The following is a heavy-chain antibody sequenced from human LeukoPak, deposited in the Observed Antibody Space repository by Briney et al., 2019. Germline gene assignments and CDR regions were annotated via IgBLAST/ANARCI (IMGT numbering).Heavy chain of an antibody. D-gene: IGHD1-20*01. CDR1: GGSISSCY. V-gene: IGHV4-59*01. J-gene: IGHJ6*02. CDR2: IYYSGST. Sequence: SETLYLTCTVSGGSISSCYWSWIRQPPGKGLEWIGYIYYSGSTNYNPSLKSRVTISVDTSKNQFSLKLSSVTAADTAVYYCARAVTGTEMGHYYYGMDVWGQGTTVTVSS. CDR3: ARAVTGTEMGHYYYGMDV.